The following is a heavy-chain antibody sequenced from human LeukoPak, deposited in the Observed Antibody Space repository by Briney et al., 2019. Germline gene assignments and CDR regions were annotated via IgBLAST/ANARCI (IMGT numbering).Heavy chain of an antibody. CDR2: INPNSGGT. CDR3: ARVAELLWFGPNWFDP. V-gene: IGHV1-2*02. D-gene: IGHD3-10*01. Sequence: ASVKVSCKASGYTFTGYYMHWVRQAPGQGLEWMGWINPNSGGTNCAQKFQGRVTMTRDTSISTAYMELSRLRSDDTAVYYCARVAELLWFGPNWFDPWGQGTLVTVSS. CDR1: GYTFTGYY. J-gene: IGHJ5*02.